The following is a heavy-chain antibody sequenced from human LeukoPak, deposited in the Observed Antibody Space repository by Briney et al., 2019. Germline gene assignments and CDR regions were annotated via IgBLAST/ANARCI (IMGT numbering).Heavy chain of an antibody. Sequence: ASEKVSCKASGYTFTGYYMHWVRQAPGQELEWMGWINPNSGGTNYAQKFQGRVTMTRDTSISTAYMELSRLRSDDTAVYYCARDSPTNYYDAGWGQGTLVTVSS. D-gene: IGHD3-22*01. V-gene: IGHV1-2*02. CDR1: GYTFTGYY. CDR3: ARDSPTNYYDAG. J-gene: IGHJ4*02. CDR2: INPNSGGT.